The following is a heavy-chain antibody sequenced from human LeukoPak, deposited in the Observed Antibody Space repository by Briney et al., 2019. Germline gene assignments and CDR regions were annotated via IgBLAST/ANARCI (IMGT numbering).Heavy chain of an antibody. J-gene: IGHJ3*02. CDR1: GFDFSVYY. CDR3: ARESEKGRESGFDI. Sequence: PGGSLRLSCAGSGFDFSVYYINWVRQAPGKGLEWVANIEGDGSDKFYVDSVKGRFTVSRDNANNLVYLEMTSLRGEDTAVYYCARESEKGRESGFDIWGQGTMVTVSS. V-gene: IGHV3-7*01. CDR2: IEGDGSDK. D-gene: IGHD1-26*01.